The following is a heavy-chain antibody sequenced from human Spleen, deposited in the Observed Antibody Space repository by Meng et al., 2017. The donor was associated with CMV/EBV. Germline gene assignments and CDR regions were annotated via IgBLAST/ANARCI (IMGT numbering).Heavy chain of an antibody. V-gene: IGHV3-21*01. CDR2: ISSSSSYI. J-gene: IGHJ5*02. CDR3: ARGGAYCGGDCQYNWFDP. Sequence: GGSLRLSCAASGFTFSSYSMNWVRQAPGKGLEWVSSISSSSSYIYYADSVKGRFTISRDNAKNSLYLQMNSLRAEDTAVYYCARGGAYCGGDCQYNWFDPWGQGTLVTVSS. D-gene: IGHD2-21*01. CDR1: GFTFSSYS.